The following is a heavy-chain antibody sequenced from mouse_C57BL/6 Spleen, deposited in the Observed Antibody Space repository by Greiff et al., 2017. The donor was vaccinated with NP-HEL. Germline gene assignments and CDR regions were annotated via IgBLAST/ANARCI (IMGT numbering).Heavy chain of an antibody. CDR2: IYPRSGNT. J-gene: IGHJ2*01. V-gene: IGHV1-81*01. D-gene: IGHD1-1*01. CDR3: ARWAYGSSYYFDY. CDR1: GYTFTSYG. Sequence: QVQLKESGAELARPGASVKLSCKASGYTFTSYGISWVKQRTGQGLEWIGEIYPRSGNTYYNEKFKGKATLTADKSSSTAYMELRSLTSEDSAVYFCARWAYGSSYYFDYWGQGTTLTVSS.